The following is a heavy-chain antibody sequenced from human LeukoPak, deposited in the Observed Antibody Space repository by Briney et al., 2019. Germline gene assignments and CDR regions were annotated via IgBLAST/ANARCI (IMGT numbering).Heavy chain of an antibody. CDR3: AGSVDGTFGFYFDY. D-gene: IGHD6-19*01. Sequence: GGSLRLSCAASGFTFSSYAMSWVRQAPGKGLDWVSAISGSGGTTYNADSVKGRFTISRDNPKNTLYLQMYSLRAEDTAVYYCAGSVDGTFGFYFDYWGQGTLVSVSS. J-gene: IGHJ4*02. CDR1: GFTFSSYA. V-gene: IGHV3-23*01. CDR2: ISGSGGTT.